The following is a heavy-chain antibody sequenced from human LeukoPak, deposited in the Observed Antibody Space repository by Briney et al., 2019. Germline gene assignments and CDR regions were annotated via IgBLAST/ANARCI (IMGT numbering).Heavy chain of an antibody. CDR1: GFTFSSYS. J-gene: IGHJ4*02. CDR2: ISSSSSYI. V-gene: IGHV3-21*04. CDR3: AQSPQGPVGEEDY. Sequence: GGSLRLSCAASGFTFSSYSMNWVRQAPGKGLEWVSSISSSSSYIYYADSVKGRFTISRDNAKNTLDLQMNSLRAEDTAVYYCAQSPQGPVGEEDYWGQGTLVTVSS. D-gene: IGHD1-26*01.